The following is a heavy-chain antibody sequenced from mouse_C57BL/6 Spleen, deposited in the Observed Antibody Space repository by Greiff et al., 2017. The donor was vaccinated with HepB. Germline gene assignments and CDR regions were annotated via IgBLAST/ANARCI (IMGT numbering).Heavy chain of an antibody. CDR1: GFTFSSYA. D-gene: IGHD1-1*01. CDR3: ARDRDYYGSSYDFDY. Sequence: DVMLVESGGGLVKPGGSLKLSCAASGFTFSSYAMSWVRQTPEKRLEWVATISDGGSYTYYPDNVKGRFTISRDNAKNNLDLQMSHLKSEDTAMYYGARDRDYYGSSYDFDYWGQGTTLTVSS. CDR2: ISDGGSYT. V-gene: IGHV5-4*01. J-gene: IGHJ2*01.